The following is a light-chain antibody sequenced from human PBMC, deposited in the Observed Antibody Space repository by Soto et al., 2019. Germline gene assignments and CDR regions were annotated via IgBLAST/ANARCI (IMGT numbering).Light chain of an antibody. CDR2: DAS. CDR1: QGISSA. V-gene: IGKV1-13*02. CDR3: QQFNSYPHFSYT. J-gene: IGKJ2*01. Sequence: AIQLTQSPSSLSASVGDRVTITCRASQGISSALAWYQQKPGKAPKLLIYDASSLESGVPSRFSGSGSGTDFTLTISSLQPEDFATYYCQQFNSYPHFSYTFGQGTKLEIK.